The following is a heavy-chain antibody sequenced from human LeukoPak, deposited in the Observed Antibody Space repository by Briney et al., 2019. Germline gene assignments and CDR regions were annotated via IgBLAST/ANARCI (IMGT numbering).Heavy chain of an antibody. J-gene: IGHJ6*03. D-gene: IGHD3-10*01. Sequence: GGSLRLSCAASGFTFSSYSMNWVRQAPGKGLEWVSYISSSGSTIYYADSVKGRFTISRDNAKNSLYLQMNSLRAEDTAVYYCARVGFRSGSYNYYYYYMDVWGKGTTVTISS. CDR3: ARVGFRSGSYNYYYYYMDV. CDR2: ISSSGSTI. V-gene: IGHV3-48*04. CDR1: GFTFSSYS.